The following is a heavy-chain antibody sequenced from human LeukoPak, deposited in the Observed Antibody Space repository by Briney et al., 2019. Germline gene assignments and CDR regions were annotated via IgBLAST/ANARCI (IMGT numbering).Heavy chain of an antibody. D-gene: IGHD6-13*01. CDR2: INAGNGNT. CDR3: AMSHVAEGDAFDI. Sequence: ASVKVSCKASGYTFTSYAMHWVRQAPGQRLEWKGWINAGNGNTKYSQKFQGRVTITRDTSASTAYMELSSLRSEDTAVYYCAMSHVAEGDAFDIWAKGQWSPSLQ. J-gene: IGHJ3*02. V-gene: IGHV1-3*01. CDR1: GYTFTSYA.